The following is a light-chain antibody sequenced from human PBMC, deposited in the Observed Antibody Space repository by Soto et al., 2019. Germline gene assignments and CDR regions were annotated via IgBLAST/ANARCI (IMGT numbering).Light chain of an antibody. CDR2: DAS. J-gene: IGKJ4*01. CDR1: QTVNTY. CDR3: QQRSSWPQLT. V-gene: IGKV3-11*01. Sequence: EIVLTQSPATLSLSPGERATLSCRASQTVNTYLAWYQQKPGQAPRLLLHDASSRATGIPARFSGSGSGTDFTLTISSLEPEDFAVYYCQQRSSWPQLTFGGGTKVEIK.